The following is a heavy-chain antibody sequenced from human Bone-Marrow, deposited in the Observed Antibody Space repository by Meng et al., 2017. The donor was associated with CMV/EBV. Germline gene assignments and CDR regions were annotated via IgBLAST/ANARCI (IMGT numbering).Heavy chain of an antibody. Sequence: LSLTCAASGFTFSTYSMNWVRQAPGKGLEWVSSISDSSSYIKYADSVRGRFIISRDNVKNSLSLQMNSLRAEDTAVYYCARLAIGFWSAYWGGQNWFDPWGQGTLVTVSS. CDR2: ISDSSSYI. CDR3: ARLAIGFWSAYWGGQNWFDP. V-gene: IGHV3-21*06. D-gene: IGHD3-3*01. J-gene: IGHJ5*02. CDR1: GFTFSTYS.